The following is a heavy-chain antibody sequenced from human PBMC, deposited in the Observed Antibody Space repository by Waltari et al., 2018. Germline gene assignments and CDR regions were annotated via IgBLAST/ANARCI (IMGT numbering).Heavy chain of an antibody. CDR3: ARERVAVAGDSYWYFDL. D-gene: IGHD6-19*01. CDR2: IYSGGST. J-gene: IGHJ2*01. V-gene: IGHV3-53*01. CDR1: GFTVSSNY. Sequence: EVQLVESGGGLIQPGGSLRHSCAASGFTVSSNYMSWVRQAPGKGLEWVAVIYSGGSTYYADSVKGRFTISRDNSKNTLYLQMNSLRAEDTAVYYCARERVAVAGDSYWYFDLWGRGTLVTVSS.